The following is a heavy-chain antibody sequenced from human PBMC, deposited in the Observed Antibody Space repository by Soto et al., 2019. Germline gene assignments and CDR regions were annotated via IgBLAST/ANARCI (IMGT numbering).Heavy chain of an antibody. D-gene: IGHD3-22*01. J-gene: IGHJ4*02. CDR3: ASAQGGYYDSSGYRTRFDY. CDR1: GGTFSSYA. V-gene: IGHV1-69*01. CDR2: IIPIFGTA. Sequence: QVQLVQSGAEVKKPGSSVKVSCKASGGTFSSYAISWVRQAPGQGLEWMGGIIPIFGTANYAQKFQGRVTITADESTSTAYMELSSLRSEDTAVYYCASAQGGYYDSSGYRTRFDYWGQGTLVTVSS.